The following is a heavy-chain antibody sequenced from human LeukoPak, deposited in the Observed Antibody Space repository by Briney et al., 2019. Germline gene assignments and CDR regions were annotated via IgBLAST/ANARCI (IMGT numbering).Heavy chain of an antibody. CDR3: AQRGAFTSDPLDY. D-gene: IGHD3-16*01. V-gene: IGHV3-11*01. J-gene: IGHJ4*02. Sequence: PGGSLRLSCAASGFTFSDYYMSWIRQAPGKGLEWVSYISSSGDAIYSADSVKGRFTISRDNAKDSLYLQMDSLRAEDTAVYYCAQRGAFTSDPLDYWGQGTLVTVSS. CDR1: GFTFSDYY. CDR2: ISSSGDAI.